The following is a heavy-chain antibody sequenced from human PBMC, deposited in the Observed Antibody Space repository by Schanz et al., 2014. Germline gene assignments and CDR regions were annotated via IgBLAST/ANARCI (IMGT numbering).Heavy chain of an antibody. J-gene: IGHJ5*02. D-gene: IGHD3-22*01. CDR1: GGTFSSDT. CDR3: AREVGLYDRGWFDP. Sequence: QVHLVQSGAEVKKPGSSVKVSCKASGGTFSSDTFSWVRQAPGQGLEWMGRIVPIAGITNYAQRFQGRVTITADKSSDTAYMELSSLRSEDTAVYYCAREVGLYDRGWFDPGGQGTLVAVSS. CDR2: IVPIAGIT. V-gene: IGHV1-69*08.